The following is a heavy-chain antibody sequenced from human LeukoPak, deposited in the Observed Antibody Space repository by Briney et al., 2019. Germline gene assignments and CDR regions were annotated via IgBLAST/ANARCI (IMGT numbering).Heavy chain of an antibody. V-gene: IGHV4-59*01. CDR3: AXXXXXXXXXXXXV. CDR1: XXXY. Sequence: XXXYXXWIRQPPGXGLXXXGYIYDSGSTNYXPSLKRRGTTSLNTSXNKVSLAQRSVTSADTAVEYCAXXXXXXXXXXXXVWGXXXXXTVSS. J-gene: IGHJ3*01. CDR2: IYDSGST.